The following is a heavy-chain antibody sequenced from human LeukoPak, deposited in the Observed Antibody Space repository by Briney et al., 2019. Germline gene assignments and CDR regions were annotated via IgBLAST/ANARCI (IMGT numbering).Heavy chain of an antibody. V-gene: IGHV3-23*01. CDR1: GFTFSSYA. CDR2: ISGSGGST. D-gene: IGHD2-21*02. J-gene: IGHJ4*02. CDR3: AATYVVVTATTDY. Sequence: GGSLRLSCAASGFTFSSYAMSWVRQAPGKGLEWVSAISGSGGSTYYADSVKGRFTISRDNSKNTLYLQMNSLRAEDTTVYYCAATYVVVTATTDYWGQGTLVTVSS.